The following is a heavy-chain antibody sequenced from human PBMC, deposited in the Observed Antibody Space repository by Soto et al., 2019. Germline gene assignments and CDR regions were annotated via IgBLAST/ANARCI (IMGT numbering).Heavy chain of an antibody. D-gene: IGHD3-10*01. V-gene: IGHV4-31*03. CDR3: ARGGGYGSGVHWLDP. CDR2: IYYSGST. J-gene: IGHJ5*02. Sequence: SETLSLTCTVSGGSISSGGYYWSWIRQHPGKGLEWIGYIYYSGSTYYNPSLKSRVTISVDTSKNQFSLKLSSVTAADTAVYYCARGGGYGSGVHWLDPWGQGTLVTVSS. CDR1: GGSISSGGYY.